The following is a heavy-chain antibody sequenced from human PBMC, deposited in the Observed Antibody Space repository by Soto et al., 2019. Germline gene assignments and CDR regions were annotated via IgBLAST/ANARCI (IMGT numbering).Heavy chain of an antibody. CDR3: ASLVDGGSGD. D-gene: IGHD1-26*01. V-gene: IGHV3-21*01. J-gene: IGHJ4*02. Sequence: EVQLVESGGGLVKPGGSLRLSCAASGFTFSSYSMNWVRQAPGKGLEWVSSISSSSSYIYYADSVKGRFTISRDNAKNSLYLKMNSLRAEDTAVYYCASLVDGGSGDWGQGTLVTVSS. CDR2: ISSSSSYI. CDR1: GFTFSSYS.